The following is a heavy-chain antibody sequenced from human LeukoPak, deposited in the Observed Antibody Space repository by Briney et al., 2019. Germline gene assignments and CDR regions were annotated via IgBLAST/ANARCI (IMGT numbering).Heavy chain of an antibody. D-gene: IGHD1-26*01. V-gene: IGHV1-2*02. CDR3: ARVAMSGIGSDDF. CDR1: GYTFTGYY. Sequence: ASVKVSCKASGYTFTGYYMHWVRQAPGQGLEWMGWINPNSVGTNYAQKFQGRVTMTRDTSISTAYMELSSLKSDDTAVYYCARVAMSGIGSDDFWGQGTLVTASS. J-gene: IGHJ4*02. CDR2: INPNSVGT.